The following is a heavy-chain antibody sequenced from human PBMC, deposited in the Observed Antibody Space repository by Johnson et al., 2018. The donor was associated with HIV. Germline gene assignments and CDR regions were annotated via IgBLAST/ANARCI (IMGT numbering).Heavy chain of an antibody. D-gene: IGHD3-16*01. CDR1: GFTFDDYA. Sequence: EVQLVESGGGLVQPGRSLRLSCAASGFTFDDYAMHWVRQAPGKGLEWVSGISWNSGSIGYGDSVKGRFTISRDNAKNSLYLQMNSLRAEDTAVYYCARSHRTWGSVWDDASDVWGQGAMVAVSP. V-gene: IGHV3-9*01. J-gene: IGHJ3*01. CDR2: ISWNSGSI. CDR3: ARSHRTWGSVWDDASDV.